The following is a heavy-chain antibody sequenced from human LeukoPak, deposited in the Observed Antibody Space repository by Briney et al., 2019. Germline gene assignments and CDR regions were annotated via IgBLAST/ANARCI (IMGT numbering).Heavy chain of an antibody. CDR2: IRYDGSNK. V-gene: IGHV3-30*02. CDR3: AKDYGPTSSSPHFDY. J-gene: IGHJ4*02. Sequence: PGGSLRLSCAASGFTFSSYGMHWVRQAPGKGLEWVAFIRYDGSNKYYADSVKGRFTISRDNSKNTLYLQMSSLRAEDTAVYYCAKDYGPTSSSPHFDYWGQGTLVTVSS. D-gene: IGHD6-13*01. CDR1: GFTFSSYG.